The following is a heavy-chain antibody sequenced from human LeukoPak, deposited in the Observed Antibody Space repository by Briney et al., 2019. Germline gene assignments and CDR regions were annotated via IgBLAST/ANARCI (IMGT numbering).Heavy chain of an antibody. D-gene: IGHD4-17*01. V-gene: IGHV3-53*01. Sequence: PGGSLGLFCAASGFPLSSNYMSWVRPAPGKGLEWGSVIYSGGSTYYADSVKGRFTISRDNSKNTLYLQMNSLRAEDTAVYYCARDYGDSDFYYYGMDVWGKGTTVTVSS. CDR2: IYSGGST. CDR1: GFPLSSNY. CDR3: ARDYGDSDFYYYGMDV. J-gene: IGHJ6*04.